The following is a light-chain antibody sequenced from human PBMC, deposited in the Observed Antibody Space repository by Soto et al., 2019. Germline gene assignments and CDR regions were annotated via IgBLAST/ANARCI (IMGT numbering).Light chain of an antibody. CDR3: SSYAGSYILGV. CDR2: DVS. Sequence: QSALTQPRSVSGSPGQSVTLSCTGTSSDVGGYDFVSWYQQHPGKAPKLMIYDVSKRPSGVPDRFSGSKSGNSASLTISGLQAEDDADYYCSSYAGSYILGVFGGGTKLTVL. CDR1: SSDVGGYDF. V-gene: IGLV2-11*01. J-gene: IGLJ3*02.